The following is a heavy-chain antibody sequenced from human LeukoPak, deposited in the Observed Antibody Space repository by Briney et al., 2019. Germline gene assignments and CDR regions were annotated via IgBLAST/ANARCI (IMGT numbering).Heavy chain of an antibody. V-gene: IGHV1-24*01. CDR2: FDPEDGET. CDR1: GYTLTELS. CDR3: ATEHIAVAGWDY. J-gene: IGHJ4*02. D-gene: IGHD6-19*01. Sequence: ASVKVSCKVSGYTLTELSMHWVRQAPGKGLEWMGGFDPEDGETIYAQKFQGRVTMTEDTSTDTAYMELSSLRSEDTAVYYCATEHIAVAGWDYWGQGTLVTVSS.